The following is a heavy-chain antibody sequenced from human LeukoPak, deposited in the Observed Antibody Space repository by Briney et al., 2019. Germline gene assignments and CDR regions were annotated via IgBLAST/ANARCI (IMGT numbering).Heavy chain of an antibody. CDR1: GCTFSHYS. D-gene: IGHD3-22*01. Sequence: SVTVSCKASGCTFSHYSLLELQQPAGQELDWMGGVNPIFGTANYAQMFQGRVTITADESTSTAYMELSSLRSEDTAVYYCARDQVNYYDSSGYTAFDIWGQGTMVTVSS. V-gene: IGHV1-69*01. CDR2: VNPIFGTA. J-gene: IGHJ3*02. CDR3: ARDQVNYYDSSGYTAFDI.